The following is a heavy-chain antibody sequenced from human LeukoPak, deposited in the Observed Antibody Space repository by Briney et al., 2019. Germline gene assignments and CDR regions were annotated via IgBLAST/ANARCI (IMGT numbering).Heavy chain of an antibody. V-gene: IGHV3-23*01. J-gene: IGHJ4*02. CDR1: GFTFNNYA. CDR2: TAGSGISK. Sequence: GGSLRLSCVASGFTFNNYAMSWVRQAPGRGLEWASSTAGSGISKDYADSVKGRFTISKDKSKNTLYLQMDNLRAEDTGVYFCARLPTFYYDNSGYHYDYWGQGTLVTVSS. D-gene: IGHD3-22*01. CDR3: ARLPTFYYDNSGYHYDY.